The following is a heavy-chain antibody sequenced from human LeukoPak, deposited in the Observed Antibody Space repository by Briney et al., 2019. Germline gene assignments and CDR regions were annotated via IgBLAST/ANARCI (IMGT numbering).Heavy chain of an antibody. V-gene: IGHV4-38-2*02. CDR2: IYHSGNT. CDR1: GYSISSGFY. D-gene: IGHD2/OR15-2a*01. J-gene: IGHJ4*02. Sequence: SETLSLTCTVSGYSISSGFYWAWIRQPPGKGLEWIGSIYHSGNTYYNPSLKSRVTISVDTSKNQFSLKLSSVTAADTAVYYCARGFRFRYYFDYWGQGTLVTVSS. CDR3: ARGFRFRYYFDY.